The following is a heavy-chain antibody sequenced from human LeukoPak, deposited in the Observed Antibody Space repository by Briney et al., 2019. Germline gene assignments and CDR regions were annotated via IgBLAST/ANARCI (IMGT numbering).Heavy chain of an antibody. CDR3: AKSNGYGLIDI. V-gene: IGHV4-59*12. CDR1: GDSISSFY. Sequence: PSETLSLTCTVSGDSISSFYWSWIRQPPGKGLEYIGYIYYSGSTNYNPSLKSRVTISLDTSRNQFSLKLNSVTAADTAVYYCAKSNGYGLIDIWGQGTMVTVSS. J-gene: IGHJ3*02. D-gene: IGHD3-10*01. CDR2: IYYSGST.